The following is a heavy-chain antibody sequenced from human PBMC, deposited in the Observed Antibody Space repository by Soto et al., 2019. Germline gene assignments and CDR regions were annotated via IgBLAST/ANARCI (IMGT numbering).Heavy chain of an antibody. CDR2: ITSTSTYI. D-gene: IGHD2-21*02. J-gene: IGHJ4*02. CDR3: ARDGARDRGDKGFDY. CDR1: GFTFSSYT. Sequence: EVQLVESGGGLVRPGGSLRLSCAASGFTFSSYTMHWVRQAPGEGLEWVSSITSTSTYIYYTDSLKGRFTISRDNANNSLFLQMNSLGPGDTAVYYCARDGARDRGDKGFDYWGQGTVVTVSS. V-gene: IGHV3-21*01.